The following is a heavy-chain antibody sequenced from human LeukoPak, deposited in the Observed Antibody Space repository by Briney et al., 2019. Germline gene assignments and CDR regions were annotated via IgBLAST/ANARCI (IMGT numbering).Heavy chain of an antibody. V-gene: IGHV1-18*01. CDR3: ARGSVINPICAYYYFGMDV. CDR2: ISAYNGNT. J-gene: IGHJ6*02. D-gene: IGHD3-16*02. CDR1: GYSFTSYG. Sequence: GASVKVSCTASGYSFTSYGIGWVRQAPGQGLEWMGWISAYNGNTNYAQKLQGRVTMTTDTSTSTAYMELRSLRSDDTAVYYCARGSVINPICAYYYFGMDVWGQGTTVTVSS.